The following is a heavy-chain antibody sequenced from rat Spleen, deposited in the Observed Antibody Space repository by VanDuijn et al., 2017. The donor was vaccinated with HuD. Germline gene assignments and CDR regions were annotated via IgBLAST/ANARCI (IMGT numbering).Heavy chain of an antibody. CDR3: TGGGIPWYLDF. CDR2: ILRSGENT. D-gene: IGHD2-2*01. J-gene: IGHJ1*01. V-gene: IGHV5S13*01. CDR1: GFTFSNYG. Sequence: EVQLVESGGVLVQPGGSLKLSCAASGFTFSNYGMAWVRQAPTKGLEWVASILRSGENTYYSDSVKGRFTISRDNAESTLYLQMNRLRSEDSATYYCTGGGIPWYLDFWGPGTMVTVSS.